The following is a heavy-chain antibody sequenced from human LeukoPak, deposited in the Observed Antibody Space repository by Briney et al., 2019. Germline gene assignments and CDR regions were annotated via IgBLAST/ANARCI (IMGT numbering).Heavy chain of an antibody. CDR3: ARDRDYSNTFDY. CDR1: GGSISSYY. CDR2: IYTSGST. Sequence: SETLSLTCSISGGSISSYYWSWIRQPAGKGLEWIGRIYTSGSTNYNPSLKSRVTMSVDTSKNQFSLKLSSVTAADTAVYYCARDRDYSNTFDYWGQGTLVTVSS. D-gene: IGHD4-11*01. J-gene: IGHJ4*02. V-gene: IGHV4-4*07.